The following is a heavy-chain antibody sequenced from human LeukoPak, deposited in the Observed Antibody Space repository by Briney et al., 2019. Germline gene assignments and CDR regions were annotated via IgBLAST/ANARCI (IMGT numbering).Heavy chain of an antibody. Sequence: GGSLRLSCAASGFPFSTYTMAWVRQAPGKGLQWVSTLTGSGGTTYYADSVKGRFTISRDNSKNTLYLQMNSLRVEDTAVYYCAKDYGYSPYYFDYWGQGTLVTVSS. CDR2: LTGSGGTT. D-gene: IGHD5-18*01. J-gene: IGHJ4*02. V-gene: IGHV3-23*01. CDR1: GFPFSTYT. CDR3: AKDYGYSPYYFDY.